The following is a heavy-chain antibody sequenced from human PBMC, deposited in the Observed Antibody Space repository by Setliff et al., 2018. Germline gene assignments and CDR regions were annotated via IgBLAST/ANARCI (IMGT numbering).Heavy chain of an antibody. CDR3: ARRMWGYADY. D-gene: IGHD2-15*01. Sequence: GSLRLSCTASGFTFGDYAMSWVRQAPGKGLEWVSAISGSGGSTYYADSVKGRFTISRDNSKNSLYLQMNSLRVEDTAVYYCARRMWGYADYWGQGTLVTVSS. CDR1: GFTFGDYA. CDR2: ISGSGGST. J-gene: IGHJ4*02. V-gene: IGHV3-23*01.